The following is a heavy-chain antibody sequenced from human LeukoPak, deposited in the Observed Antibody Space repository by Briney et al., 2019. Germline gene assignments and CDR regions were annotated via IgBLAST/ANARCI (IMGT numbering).Heavy chain of an antibody. J-gene: IGHJ4*02. CDR3: ARRAVAGTKFGPFDY. CDR2: ISSSSTI. V-gene: IGHV3-48*01. CDR1: GFTFSSYS. Sequence: GGSLRLSCAASGFTFSSYSMNWVRQAPGKGLEWVSYISSSSTIYYADSVKGRFTISRDNAKNSLYLQMNSLRAEDTAVYYCARRAVAGTKFGPFDYWGQGTLVTVSS. D-gene: IGHD6-19*01.